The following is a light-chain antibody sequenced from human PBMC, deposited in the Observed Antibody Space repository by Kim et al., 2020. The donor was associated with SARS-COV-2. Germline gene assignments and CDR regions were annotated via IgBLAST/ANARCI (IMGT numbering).Light chain of an antibody. CDR2: AAS. CDR1: QGIANN. CDR3: QQYAGYPRT. Sequence: DTQMTQSPSSLSASVGDRVIITCRASQGIANNVAWFQQKPGKAPKSLVYAASSLESGVPSRFSGSGSGTDFILTINSLQPEDYATYYCQQYAGYPRTFGQGTKVDIK. V-gene: IGKV1-16*01. J-gene: IGKJ1*01.